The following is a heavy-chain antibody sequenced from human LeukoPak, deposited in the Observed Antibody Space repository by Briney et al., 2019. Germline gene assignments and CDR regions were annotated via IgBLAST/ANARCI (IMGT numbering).Heavy chain of an antibody. CDR1: GFTFSSYG. V-gene: IGHV3-33*01. CDR3: ARDYGGGYYYYGMDV. D-gene: IGHD4-23*01. Sequence: GGSLRLSCAASGFTFSSYGMHWVRQAPGKGLEWVAVIWYDGSNKYYADSVKGRFTISRDNSKNTLYLQMNSLRAEDTAVYYCARDYGGGYYYYGMDVWGQGTTVTVSS. CDR2: IWYDGSNK. J-gene: IGHJ6*02.